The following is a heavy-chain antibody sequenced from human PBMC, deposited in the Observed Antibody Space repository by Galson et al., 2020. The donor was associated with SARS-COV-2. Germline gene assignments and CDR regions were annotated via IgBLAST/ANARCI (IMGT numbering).Heavy chain of an antibody. D-gene: IGHD3-10*01. CDR1: GFTFNNYW. CDR3: ARGGSGSLDH. V-gene: IGHV3-74*01. CDR2: ITSDGSIT. Sequence: GSLRLSCAAFGFTFNNYWMHWVRQAPGKGLVWVSHITSDGSITPYADSVKGRFTISRDNAKNTLYLQMNSLRAEDTAVYYCARGGSGSLDHWGQGTLVTVSS. J-gene: IGHJ5*02.